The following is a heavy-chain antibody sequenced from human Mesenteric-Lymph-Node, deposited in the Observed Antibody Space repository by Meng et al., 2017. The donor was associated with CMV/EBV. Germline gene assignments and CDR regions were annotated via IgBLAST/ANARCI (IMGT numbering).Heavy chain of an antibody. Sequence: GESLKISCAASALTFSSYGMTWVRQAPGKGPEWMANIKRDGSEKYYVDSVKARFTISRDNAKNSLYLQMNSLRAEDTAVYYCARVLGGYSYYYYYYGMDVWGQGTTVTVSS. CDR1: ALTFSSYG. CDR2: IKRDGSEK. CDR3: ARVLGGYSYYYYYYGMDV. D-gene: IGHD4-23*01. V-gene: IGHV3-7*01. J-gene: IGHJ6*02.